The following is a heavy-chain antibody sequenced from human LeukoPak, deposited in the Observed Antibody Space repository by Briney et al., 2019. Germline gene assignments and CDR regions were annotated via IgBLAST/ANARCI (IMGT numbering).Heavy chain of an antibody. CDR3: ARAQWELLDYDY. J-gene: IGHJ4*02. Sequence: PGGSLRLSCAASGFTFSDYDMSWIRQAPGKGLEWVSYISSGSTIYYADSVKGRFTISRDNAKNSLYLQMNSLRAEDTAVYYCARAQWELLDYDYWGQGTLVTVSS. CDR2: ISSGSTI. V-gene: IGHV3-11*01. CDR1: GFTFSDYD. D-gene: IGHD1-26*01.